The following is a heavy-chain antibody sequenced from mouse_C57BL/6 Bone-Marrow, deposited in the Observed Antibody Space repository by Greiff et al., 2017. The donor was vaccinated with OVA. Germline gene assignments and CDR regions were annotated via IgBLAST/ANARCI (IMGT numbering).Heavy chain of an antibody. CDR2: TNPSNGGT. Sequence: QVQLQQPGTELVKPGASVKLSCKASGYTFTSYWMHWVKQRPGQGLEWIGNTNPSNGGTNYNEKFKSKATLTVDKSSSTAYMQLSSLTSEDSAVYYCGPFITTVVARERFAYWGQGTLVTVSA. J-gene: IGHJ3*01. D-gene: IGHD1-1*01. CDR1: GYTFTSYW. V-gene: IGHV1-53*01. CDR3: GPFITTVVARERFAY.